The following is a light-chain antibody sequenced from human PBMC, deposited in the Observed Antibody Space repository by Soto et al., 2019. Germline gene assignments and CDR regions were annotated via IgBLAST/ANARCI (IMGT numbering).Light chain of an antibody. CDR2: GIY. Sequence: EIAMTQAPATLSVSPWEGGNLSFLASQIVNSTYLGWYQQKHGQAPRLIIYGIYKRATDITDRISGSGSGKEFTITIRSLQDEDFATYYCQKHGQCPITCGHGTRVELK. V-gene: IGKV3D-15*01. CDR3: QKHGQCPIT. CDR1: QIVNSTY. J-gene: IGKJ5*01.